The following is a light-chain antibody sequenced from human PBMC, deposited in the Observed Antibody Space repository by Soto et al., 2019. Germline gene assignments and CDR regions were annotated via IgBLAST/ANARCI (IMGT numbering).Light chain of an antibody. V-gene: IGKV3-20*01. J-gene: IGKJ1*01. CDR1: QSVSSSY. CDR3: QESPRT. CDR2: GAS. Sequence: EIVLTQPPGTLSFSPGERATLSCRASQSVSSSYLAWYQQKPGQAPRPLIYGASSRATGIPDRFSGSGSGTDFTLTISRLEPEDFAVYYCQESPRTFGQGTKVDIK.